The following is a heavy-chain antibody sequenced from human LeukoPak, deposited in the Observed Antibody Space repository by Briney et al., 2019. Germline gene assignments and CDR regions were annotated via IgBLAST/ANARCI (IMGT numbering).Heavy chain of an antibody. J-gene: IGHJ4*02. CDR2: IHYSASA. CDR3: VGEEYGTGSYYKSSD. D-gene: IGHD3-10*01. Sequence: SETLSLTCTVSGASISSYYWSWLRQSPGKGLEWIGFIHYSASANYNPSLATRVTTSLDTSKNQFSLKLNSVAAADTAVYYCVGEEYGTGSYYKSSDWGQGTLVTVSS. V-gene: IGHV4-59*08. CDR1: GASISSYY.